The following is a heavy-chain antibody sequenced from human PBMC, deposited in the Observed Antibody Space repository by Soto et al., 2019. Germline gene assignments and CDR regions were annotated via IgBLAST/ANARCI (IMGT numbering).Heavy chain of an antibody. CDR3: ARDPGRGTAAIRGLGWFDP. V-gene: IGHV3-7*03. J-gene: IGHJ5*02. D-gene: IGHD2-2*01. CDR2: IKQDGSEE. CDR1: GFTFSGYW. Sequence: GGSLRLSCTASGFTFSGYWMNWVRQAPGKGLEWVASIKQDGSEEYYVDSVKGRFTISRDNANNSVYLQMNSLRAEDTAVYYCARDPGRGTAAIRGLGWFDPWGQGILVTVSS.